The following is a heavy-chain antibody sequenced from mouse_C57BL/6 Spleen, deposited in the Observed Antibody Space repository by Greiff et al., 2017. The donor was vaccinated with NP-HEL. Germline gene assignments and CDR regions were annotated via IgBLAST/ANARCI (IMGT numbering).Heavy chain of an antibody. CDR3: ARGPIYYDYDYAMDY. V-gene: IGHV1-81*01. CDR1: GYTFTSYG. D-gene: IGHD2-4*01. J-gene: IGHJ4*01. CDR2: IYPRSGNT. Sequence: QVQLKESGAELARPGASVKLSCKASGYTFTSYGISWVKQRTGQGLEWIGEIYPRSGNTYYNEKFKGKATLTADKSSSTAYMELRSLTSEDSAVYFCARGPIYYDYDYAMDYWGQGTSVTVSS.